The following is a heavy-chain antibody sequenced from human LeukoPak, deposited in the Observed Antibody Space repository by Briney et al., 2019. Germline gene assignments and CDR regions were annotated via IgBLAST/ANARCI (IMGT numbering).Heavy chain of an antibody. D-gene: IGHD3-10*01. V-gene: IGHV3-30*18. CDR3: AKELFSGFDY. Sequence: PGGSRRLSCAASRFTFSSYGMHWVRQAPGKGLEWVAVISYDGSNKYYADSVKGRFTISRDNSKNTLYLQMNSLRAEDTAVYYCAKELFSGFDYWGQGTLVTVSS. J-gene: IGHJ4*02. CDR1: RFTFSSYG. CDR2: ISYDGSNK.